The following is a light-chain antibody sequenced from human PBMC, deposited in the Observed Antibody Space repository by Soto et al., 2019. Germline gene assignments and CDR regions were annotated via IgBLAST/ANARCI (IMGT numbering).Light chain of an antibody. Sequence: QSVLTQPPSVSAAPGQKVTISCSGSSSNIGNNYVSWYQQLPGTAPKLLIYDNNKRPSGIPDRFSGSKSGTSATLGITGVQTGDEADYYCGTWDSSSLSAYVVFGGGTKVTVL. CDR1: SSNIGNNY. V-gene: IGLV1-51*01. J-gene: IGLJ2*01. CDR2: DNN. CDR3: GTWDSSSLSAYVV.